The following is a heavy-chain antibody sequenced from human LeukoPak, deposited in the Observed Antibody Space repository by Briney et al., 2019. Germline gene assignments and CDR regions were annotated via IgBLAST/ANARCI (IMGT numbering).Heavy chain of an antibody. V-gene: IGHV1-18*01. CDR2: ISAYNGNT. J-gene: IGHJ4*02. CDR3: ARDSQRSYDV. Sequence: GASVKVSCKASGYTFTSYDINWVRQATGQGLEWMGWISAYNGNTHYAQKFQDRVTMTTDTSTSTAYMELRSLRSDDTALYYCARDSQRSYDVWGQGTLVTVSS. CDR1: GYTFTSYD. D-gene: IGHD5-12*01.